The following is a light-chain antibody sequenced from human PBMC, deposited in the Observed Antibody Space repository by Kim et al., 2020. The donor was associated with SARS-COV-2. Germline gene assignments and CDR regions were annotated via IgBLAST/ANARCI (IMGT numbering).Light chain of an antibody. CDR2: YDS. J-gene: IGLJ1*01. Sequence: GKGGRVTWGGSNIGSKGVRGCVQRAGQAGVVVIYYDSDRPSGIPGRFAGSDSGNTATLTISRVEAGDEADYCCQVWDSSSDLLYVFGTGTKVTVL. CDR1: NIGSKG. V-gene: IGLV3-21*04. CDR3: QVWDSSSDLLYV.